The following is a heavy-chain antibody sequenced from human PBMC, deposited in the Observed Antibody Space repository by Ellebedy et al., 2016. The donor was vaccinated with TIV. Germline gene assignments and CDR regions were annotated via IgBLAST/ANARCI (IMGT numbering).Heavy chain of an antibody. CDR2: IVGSGGGI. V-gene: IGHV3-23*01. Sequence: GESLKISCAASGFTFSRYAMSWVRQAPGKGLEWVSGIVGSGGGISYADSVKGRFTISRDKSKRMVDLQMNSLRPEDTAVYYCAKDRNAGDGYWVFDQWGQGTLVTVSS. CDR1: GFTFSRYA. J-gene: IGHJ4*02. D-gene: IGHD5-18*01. CDR3: AKDRNAGDGYWVFDQ.